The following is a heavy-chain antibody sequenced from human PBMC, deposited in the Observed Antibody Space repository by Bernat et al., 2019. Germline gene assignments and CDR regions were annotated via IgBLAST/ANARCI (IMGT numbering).Heavy chain of an antibody. CDR2: IYSGGST. D-gene: IGHD1-20*01. V-gene: IGHV3-53*02. J-gene: IGHJ5*02. CDR3: AGSNWNDQTVP. CDR1: GFIASSNY. Sequence: EVQLVETGGGLIQPGGSLRLSCAASGFIASSNYMSWVRQAPGKGLEWVSVIYSGGSTYYADSVKGRFTISRDNSKNTLYLQMNSLRAEDTAVYYCAGSNWNDQTVPWGQGTLVTVSS.